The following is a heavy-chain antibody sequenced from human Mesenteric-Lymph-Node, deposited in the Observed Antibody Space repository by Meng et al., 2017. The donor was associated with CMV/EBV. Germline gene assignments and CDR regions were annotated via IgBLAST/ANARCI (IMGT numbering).Heavy chain of an antibody. CDR2: IWYDGSKE. V-gene: IGHV3-33*08. Sequence: LSCAAAGFTFSSNGMHWVSQAPGKGLEWVAVIWYDGSKEYYADSVKGRFTISRDNSRNTVNLQMNSLSAEDTAVYYCAKQGQWTLDYWGQGTLVTVSS. CDR3: AKQGQWTLDY. CDR1: GFTFSSNG. J-gene: IGHJ4*02. D-gene: IGHD2-8*01.